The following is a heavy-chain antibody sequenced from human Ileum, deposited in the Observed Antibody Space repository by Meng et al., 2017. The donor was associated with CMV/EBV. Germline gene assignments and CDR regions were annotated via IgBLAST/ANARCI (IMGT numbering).Heavy chain of an antibody. CDR1: GFIFSDYY. CDR2: ISASGSTM. J-gene: IGHJ4*02. CDR3: AREGLMGAFDF. V-gene: IGHV3-11*01. Sequence: LSCAASGFIFSDYYMGWIRQAPGKGLEWLSYISASGSTMYFADSVKGRFTMSRDNAKNLLFLQMNDLRGDDTAVYYCAREGLMGAFDFWGQGALVTVS. D-gene: IGHD3-16*01.